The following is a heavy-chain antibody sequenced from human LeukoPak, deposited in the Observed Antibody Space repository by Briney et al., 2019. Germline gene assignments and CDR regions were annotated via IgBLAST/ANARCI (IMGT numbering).Heavy chain of an antibody. CDR1: GFTFSNYV. V-gene: IGHV3-23*01. CDR2: ISGSGGST. J-gene: IGHJ5*02. CDR3: ARDLRGYDSSWFDP. Sequence: GGSLRLSCAASGFTFSNYVMSWVRQAPGKGLEWVSAISGSGGSTYYADSVKGRFTVSRDNAKNSLYLQMNSLRAEDTAMYYCARDLRGYDSSWFDPWGQGTLVTVSS. D-gene: IGHD5-12*01.